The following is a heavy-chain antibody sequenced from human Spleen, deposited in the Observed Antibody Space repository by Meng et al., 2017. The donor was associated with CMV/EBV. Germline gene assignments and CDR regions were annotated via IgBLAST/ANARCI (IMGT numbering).Heavy chain of an antibody. J-gene: IGHJ6*02. CDR1: AFTFSDYY. CDR3: ARDPSAVDSWYGGAYYYYYYGMDV. D-gene: IGHD6-13*01. Sequence: GGSLRLSCAASAFTFSDYYMSWIRQAPGKGLEWLSYISGSGSTIYYADSVKGRFTISRDNAKNSLYLQMNSLRAEDTAVYYCARDPSAVDSWYGGAYYYYYYGMDVWGQGTTVTVSS. V-gene: IGHV3-11*04. CDR2: ISGSGSTI.